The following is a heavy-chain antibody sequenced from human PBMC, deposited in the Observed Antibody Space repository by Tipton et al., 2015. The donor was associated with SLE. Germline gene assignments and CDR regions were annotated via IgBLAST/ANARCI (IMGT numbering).Heavy chain of an antibody. CDR3: AKDYGTQLWFKGRSDY. J-gene: IGHJ4*02. CDR1: GFTFSAYD. D-gene: IGHD5-18*01. CDR2: ISGISDRI. V-gene: IGHV3-23*01. Sequence: GSLRLSCVASGFTFSAYDINWVRQAPGKGLEWVSAISGISDRIYYADSVRGRFTISRDNANNTVYLQMNSLRADDTAVYYCAKDYGTQLWFKGRSDYWGRGMLVTFSS.